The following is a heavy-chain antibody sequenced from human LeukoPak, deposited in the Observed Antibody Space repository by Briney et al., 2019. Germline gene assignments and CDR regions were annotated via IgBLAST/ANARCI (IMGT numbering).Heavy chain of an antibody. V-gene: IGHV3-30*02. J-gene: IGHJ4*02. CDR1: GFTFSCYG. Sequence: GGSLRLSCAASGFTFSCYGMHWVRQAPGKGLEWVAFIRYDGSNKYYADSVKGRFTISRDNSKNTLYLQMNSLRAEDTAVYYCAKGTYSSSWEFDYWGQGTLVTVSS. D-gene: IGHD6-13*01. CDR2: IRYDGSNK. CDR3: AKGTYSSSWEFDY.